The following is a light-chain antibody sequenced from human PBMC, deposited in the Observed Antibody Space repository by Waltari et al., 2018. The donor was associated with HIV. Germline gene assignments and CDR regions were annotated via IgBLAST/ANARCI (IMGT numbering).Light chain of an antibody. CDR2: ANI. CDR1: SSNIGAGYD. Sequence: QSVLTQPPSVSGAPGQRVTISCTGSSSNIGAGYDVHWYQTLPGPAPKLLIYANINRPSGVPDRFSGSKSGSSASLAITGLQAEDEAHYYCQSFDSSLTTSGVIFGGGTKLTVL. V-gene: IGLV1-40*01. CDR3: QSFDSSLTTSGVI. J-gene: IGLJ2*01.